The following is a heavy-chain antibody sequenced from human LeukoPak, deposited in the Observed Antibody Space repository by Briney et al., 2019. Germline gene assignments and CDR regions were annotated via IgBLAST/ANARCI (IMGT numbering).Heavy chain of an antibody. CDR1: GYTFTSYG. J-gene: IGHJ5*02. Sequence: ASVKVSCKASGYTFTSYGISWVRQAPGQGLEWMGWICAYNGNTNYAQKLQGRVTMTTDTSTSTAYMELRSLRSDDTAVYYCARDPDYYGSGFNWFDPWGQGTLVAVSS. V-gene: IGHV1-18*01. CDR3: ARDPDYYGSGFNWFDP. D-gene: IGHD3-10*01. CDR2: ICAYNGNT.